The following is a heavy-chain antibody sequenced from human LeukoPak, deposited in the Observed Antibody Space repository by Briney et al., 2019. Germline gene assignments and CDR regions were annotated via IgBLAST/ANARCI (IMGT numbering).Heavy chain of an antibody. J-gene: IGHJ5*02. CDR1: GGSISSYY. CDR3: ARVGAYGSGSSNWFDP. CDR2: IYTSGST. D-gene: IGHD3-10*01. Sequence: SETLSLTCTVSGGSISSYYWSWIRQPAGEGLEWIGRIYTSGSTNYNPSLKSRVTISVDKSKNQFSLKLSSVTAADTAVYYCARVGAYGSGSSNWFDPWGQGTLVTVSS. V-gene: IGHV4-4*07.